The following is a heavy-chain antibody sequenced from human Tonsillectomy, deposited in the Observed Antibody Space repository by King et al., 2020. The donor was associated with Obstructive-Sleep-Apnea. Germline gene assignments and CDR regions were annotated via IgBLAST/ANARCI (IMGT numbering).Heavy chain of an antibody. CDR1: GYGFSNYW. Sequence: QLVQSGAEVKKPGESLKISCKGSGYGFSNYWIAWVRQMSGKGLEWMGIVYPDDSDTTYNPSFQGHVTFSADVFIKTAYLHWSSVKASDTAIYYCARYDTAGYVDYWGQGALVTVSS. CDR3: ARYDTAGYVDY. V-gene: IGHV5-51*01. J-gene: IGHJ4*02. CDR2: VYPDDSDT. D-gene: IGHD3-22*01.